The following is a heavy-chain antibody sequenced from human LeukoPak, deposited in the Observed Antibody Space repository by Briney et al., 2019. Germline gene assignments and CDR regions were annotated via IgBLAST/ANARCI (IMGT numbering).Heavy chain of an antibody. CDR2: ISYDGGNK. CDR1: GFTFSNYG. CDR3: AKKAFDSGSYHWFDP. D-gene: IGHD3-10*01. V-gene: IGHV3-30*18. J-gene: IGHJ5*02. Sequence: PGGSLRLSCAASGFTFSNYGMHWVRQAPGKGLEWVAFISYDGGNKYYADSVKGRFTISRDNSKNTVSLQMNSLRAEDTAVYYCAKKAFDSGSYHWFDPWGQGTLVTVSS.